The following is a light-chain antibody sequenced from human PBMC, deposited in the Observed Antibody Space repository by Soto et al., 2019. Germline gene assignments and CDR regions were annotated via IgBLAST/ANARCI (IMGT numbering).Light chain of an antibody. V-gene: IGKV1-39*01. CDR3: QQSYSTPST. J-gene: IGKJ3*01. CDR2: AAS. CDR1: QTISRN. Sequence: DIQMTQSPSSLSASVGDRVTITCRSSQTISRNLNWYQQKPGKAPKLLIYAASSLQSGVPSTFSGSGSGTDFTLTISSLQPEDFATYYCQQSYSTPSTFGPGTKVDIK.